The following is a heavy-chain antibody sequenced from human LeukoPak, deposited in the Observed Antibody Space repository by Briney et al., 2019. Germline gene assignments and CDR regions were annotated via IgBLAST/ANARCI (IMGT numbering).Heavy chain of an antibody. V-gene: IGHV1-69*06. CDR1: GGTFSSYA. Sequence: GASVEVSCKASGGTFSSYAISWVRQAPGQGLEWMGGIIPIFGTANYAQKFQGRVTITADKSTSTAYMELSSLRSEDTAVYYCASGRGLKWELPLDYYYYYMDVWGKGTTVTVSS. D-gene: IGHD1-26*01. CDR2: IIPIFGTA. J-gene: IGHJ6*03. CDR3: ASGRGLKWELPLDYYYYYMDV.